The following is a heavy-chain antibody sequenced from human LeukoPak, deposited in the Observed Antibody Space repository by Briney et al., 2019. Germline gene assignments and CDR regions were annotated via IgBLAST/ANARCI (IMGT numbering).Heavy chain of an antibody. CDR2: IYYSGST. Sequence: PSETLSLTCTVSGGSISSYYWSWIRQPPGKGLEWVGYIYYSGSTNYNPSLKSRVAISVDTSKNQFSLKLSSVTAADTAVYYCARETQWEEGAFDIWGQGTMVTVSS. CDR1: GGSISSYY. CDR3: ARETQWEEGAFDI. V-gene: IGHV4-59*01. D-gene: IGHD1-26*01. J-gene: IGHJ3*02.